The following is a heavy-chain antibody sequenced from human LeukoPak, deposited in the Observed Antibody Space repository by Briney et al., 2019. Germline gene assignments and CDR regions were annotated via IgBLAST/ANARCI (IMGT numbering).Heavy chain of an antibody. CDR1: GFTFSSYA. Sequence: PGGSLRLSCAASGFTFSSYAMSWVRQAPGKGREGVSAISGSGGSTYYADSVKGRFTISRDNSKNTLYLQMNSLRAEDTAVYYCARDSDSSGYSMSWGQGTLVTVSS. D-gene: IGHD3-22*01. CDR2: ISGSGGST. CDR3: ARDSDSSGYSMS. J-gene: IGHJ5*02. V-gene: IGHV3-23*01.